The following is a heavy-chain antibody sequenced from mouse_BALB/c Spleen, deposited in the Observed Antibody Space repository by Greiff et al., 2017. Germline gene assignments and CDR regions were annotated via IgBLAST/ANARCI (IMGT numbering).Heavy chain of an antibody. V-gene: IGHV14-1*02. Sequence: VQLQQSGAELVRPGALVKLSCKASGFNITDYYMHWVKQRPEQGLEWIGWIDPENGNTIYDPKFQGKASITADTSSNTAYLQLSSLTSEDTAVYYCARYGNYFDYWGQGTTLTVSA. D-gene: IGHD1-1*01. CDR2: IDPENGNT. J-gene: IGHJ2*01. CDR3: ARYGNYFDY. CDR1: GFNITDYY.